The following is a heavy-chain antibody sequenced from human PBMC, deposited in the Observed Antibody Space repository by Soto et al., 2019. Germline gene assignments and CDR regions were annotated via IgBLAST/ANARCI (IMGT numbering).Heavy chain of an antibody. CDR3: ARQEYCSGGSCSPGGYYYGMDV. CDR2: IYPGDSDT. D-gene: IGHD2-15*01. V-gene: IGHV5-51*01. Sequence: SLKISCKGSGYSFTSYWIGWVRQMPGKGLEWMGIIYPGDSDTRYSPSFQGQVTISADKSISTAYLQWSSLKASDTAMYYCARQEYCSGGSCSPGGYYYGMDVWGQGTTVTVSS. CDR1: GYSFTSYW. J-gene: IGHJ6*02.